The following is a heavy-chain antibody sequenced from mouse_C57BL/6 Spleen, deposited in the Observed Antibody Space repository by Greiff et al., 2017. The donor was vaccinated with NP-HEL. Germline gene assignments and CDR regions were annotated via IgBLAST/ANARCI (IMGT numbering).Heavy chain of an antibody. CDR3: AIITTVVAPFDY. CDR2: IYPGVGDT. D-gene: IGHD1-1*01. CDR1: GYAFSSYW. J-gene: IGHJ2*01. V-gene: IGHV1-80*01. Sequence: LVESGASVKISCKASGYAFSSYWMNWVKQRPGKGLEWIGQIYPGVGDTNYNGKFKGKATLTADKSSSTAYMQLSSLTSEDSAVYFCAIITTVVAPFDYWGQGTTLTVSS.